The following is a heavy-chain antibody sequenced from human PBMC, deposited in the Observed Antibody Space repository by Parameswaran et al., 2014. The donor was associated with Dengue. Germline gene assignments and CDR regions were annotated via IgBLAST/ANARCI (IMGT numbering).Heavy chain of an antibody. V-gene: IGHV4-34*01. D-gene: IGHD3-10*01. Sequence: VRQAPGKGLEWIGEINHSGSTNYNPSLKSRVTISVDTSKNQFSLKLSSVTAADTAVYYCARGRLLWFGEYILAFDTWGQGTMVTVSS. J-gene: IGHJ3*02. CDR3: ARGRLLWFGEYILAFDT. CDR2: INHSGST.